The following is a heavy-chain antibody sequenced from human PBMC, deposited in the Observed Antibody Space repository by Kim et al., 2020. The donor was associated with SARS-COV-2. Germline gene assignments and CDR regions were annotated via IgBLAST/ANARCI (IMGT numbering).Heavy chain of an antibody. CDR3: ASSGEPKPRGSYSSSWAAYYYYGMDV. CDR1: GYTFTSYG. J-gene: IGHJ6*02. V-gene: IGHV1-18*04. D-gene: IGHD6-13*01. CDR2: ISAYNGNT. Sequence: ASVKVSCKASGYTFTSYGISWVRQAPGQGLEWMGWISAYNGNTNYAQKLQGRVTMTTDTSTSTAYMELRSLRSDDTAVYYCASSGEPKPRGSYSSSWAAYYYYGMDVWGQGTTVTVSS.